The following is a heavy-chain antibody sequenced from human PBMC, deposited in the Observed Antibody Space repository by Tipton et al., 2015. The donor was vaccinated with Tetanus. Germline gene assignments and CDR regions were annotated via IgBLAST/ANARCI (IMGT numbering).Heavy chain of an antibody. CDR3: AGVFVGVYAFDI. Sequence: SLRLSCAVSGGSISSSNWWSWVRQPPGKGLEWIGEIYHSVSTNYNPSLKSRVTISVDKSKNQFSLKLSSVTAADTAVYYCAGVFVGVYAFDIWGQGTMVTVSS. D-gene: IGHD1-26*01. CDR1: GGSISSSNW. V-gene: IGHV4-4*02. J-gene: IGHJ3*02. CDR2: IYHSVST.